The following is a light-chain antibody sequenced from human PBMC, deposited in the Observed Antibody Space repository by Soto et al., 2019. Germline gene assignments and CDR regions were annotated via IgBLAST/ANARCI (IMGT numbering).Light chain of an antibody. CDR1: QSISSNY. V-gene: IGKV3-20*01. CDR3: QKYGSSPPEFT. CDR2: GAS. J-gene: IGKJ3*01. Sequence: EIVLTQSPGTLSLSAGERATLSCRASQSISSNYLAWYQQKPGQAPRLLIFGASYRATGIPDRFSGSGSGTDFTLTISSLEPEDFAVYYCQKYGSSPPEFTFGPGTKVDIK.